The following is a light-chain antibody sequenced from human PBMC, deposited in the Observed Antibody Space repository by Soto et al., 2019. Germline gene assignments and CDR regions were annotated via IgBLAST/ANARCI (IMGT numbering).Light chain of an antibody. Sequence: EIVLPQSPVTLSLSPGERATLSCRASQSVRTYLAWYQVKPGQAPRLLIYDASRMASGVPARFSGSGSGTDFTLTSSSLEPEDFALYYCQQRNTWPPITFGQGTRLEIK. CDR2: DAS. CDR1: QSVRTY. CDR3: QQRNTWPPIT. J-gene: IGKJ5*01. V-gene: IGKV3-11*01.